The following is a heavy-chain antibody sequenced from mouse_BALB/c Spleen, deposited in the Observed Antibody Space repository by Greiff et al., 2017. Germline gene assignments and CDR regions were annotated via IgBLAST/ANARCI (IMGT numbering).Heavy chain of an antibody. J-gene: IGHJ3*01. CDR1: GFTFSSYA. CDR2: ISSGGSYT. CDR3: ARDGRKGYGNFSWFAY. V-gene: IGHV5-9-4*01. Sequence: EVQGVESGGGLVKPGGSLKLSCAASGFTFSSYAMSWVRQSPEKRLEWVAEISSGGSYTYYPDTVTGRFTISRDNAKNTLYLEMSSLRSEDTAMYYCARDGRKGYGNFSWFAYWGQGTLVTVSA. D-gene: IGHD2-1*01.